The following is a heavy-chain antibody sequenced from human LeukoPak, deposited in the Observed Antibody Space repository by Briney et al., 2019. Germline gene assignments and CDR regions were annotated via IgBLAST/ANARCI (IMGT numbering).Heavy chain of an antibody. CDR2: IYIGGNT. J-gene: IGHJ4*02. Sequence: PGGSLRLSCAASGFTFSSYEMNWVRQAPGKGLEWVSVIYIGGNTYYAASVKGRFTISRDNSKNTLYLQMNSLRAEDTAVYYCARGRDGYTCLADWGQGTLVTVSS. V-gene: IGHV3-66*01. D-gene: IGHD5-24*01. CDR3: ARGRDGYTCLAD. CDR1: GFTFSSYE.